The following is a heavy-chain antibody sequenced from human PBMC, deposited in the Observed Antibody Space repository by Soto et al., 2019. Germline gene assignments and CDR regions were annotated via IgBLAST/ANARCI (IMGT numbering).Heavy chain of an antibody. Sequence: QVPLQESGPRLVRPSGTLSLTCTVSSGSISTANWWSWVRQPPGRGLAWIGEIYHSGDTNYNLSISSLVILSVDKSKNQFSLRLSSVTAADTATYYCARRGGGVVLAATTPFDYWGQGTLVTVSS. CDR1: SGSISTANW. J-gene: IGHJ4*02. V-gene: IGHV4-4*02. CDR2: IYHSGDT. CDR3: ARRGGGVVLAATTPFDY. D-gene: IGHD2-15*01.